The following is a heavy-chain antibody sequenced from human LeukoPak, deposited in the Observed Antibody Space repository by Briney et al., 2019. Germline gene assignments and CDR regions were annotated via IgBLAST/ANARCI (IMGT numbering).Heavy chain of an antibody. CDR2: ISSSSSYI. D-gene: IGHD6-13*01. J-gene: IGHJ4*02. CDR1: GFTFSSYS. Sequence: GGSLSLSCAASGFTFSSYSMNWVRQAPGKGLEWVSSISSSSSYIYYADSVKGRFTISRDNAKNSLYLQMNSLRAEDTAVYYCASVSIAAAGTKGDYWGQGTLVTVSS. CDR3: ASVSIAAAGTKGDY. V-gene: IGHV3-21*01.